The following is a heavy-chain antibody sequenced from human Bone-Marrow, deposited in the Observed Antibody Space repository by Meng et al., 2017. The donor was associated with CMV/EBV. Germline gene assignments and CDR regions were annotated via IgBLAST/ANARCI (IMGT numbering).Heavy chain of an antibody. CDR1: GFTFSSYA. J-gene: IGHJ5*02. CDR3: ARDQSPYYDFKAGFDP. D-gene: IGHD3-3*01. V-gene: IGHV3-30*14. Sequence: GESLKISCAASGFTFSSYAMHWVRQAPGKGLEWVAVISYDGSNKYYADSVKGRFTISRDNSKNTLYLQMNSLRAEDTAVYYCARDQSPYYDFKAGFDPWGQGTLVTVSS. CDR2: ISYDGSNK.